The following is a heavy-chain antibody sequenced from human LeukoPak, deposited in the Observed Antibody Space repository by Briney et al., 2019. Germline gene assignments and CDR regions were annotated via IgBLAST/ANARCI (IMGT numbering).Heavy chain of an antibody. J-gene: IGHJ4*02. Sequence: PGGSLRLSCAASGFTFSNDAMSWVRQAPGKGLEWVSSISSSSSYIYYADSVKGRFTISRDNAKNSLYLQMNSLRAEDTAVYYCAKNPPFDYWGQGTLVTVSS. CDR1: GFTFSNDA. CDR3: AKNPPFDY. CDR2: ISSSSSYI. V-gene: IGHV3-21*01.